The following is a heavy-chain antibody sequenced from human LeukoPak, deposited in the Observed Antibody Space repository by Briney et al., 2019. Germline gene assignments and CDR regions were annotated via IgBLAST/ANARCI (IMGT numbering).Heavy chain of an antibody. V-gene: IGHV4-30-2*01. D-gene: IGHD3-22*01. CDR2: IYHSGST. J-gene: IGHJ4*02. Sequence: SQTLSLTCTVSGGSISSGGYYWSWIRQPPGKGLEWIGYIYHSGSTYYNPSLKSRVTISVDRSKNQFSLKLSSVTAADTAVYYCARVPATRGTYDSSGYYPGALFDHWGQGTLVTVSS. CDR1: GGSISSGGYY. CDR3: ARVPATRGTYDSSGYYPGALFDH.